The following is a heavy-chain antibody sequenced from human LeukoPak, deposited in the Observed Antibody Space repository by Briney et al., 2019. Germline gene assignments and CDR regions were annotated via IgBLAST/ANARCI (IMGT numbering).Heavy chain of an antibody. CDR2: INTNGGGT. CDR1: VYTFSGYY. V-gene: IGHV1-2*04. Sequence: ASAKLSSTASVYTFSGYYMHWGRQAPRQGVEWRWWINTNGGGTTYAQKFQGWVTMTRDTSISTAYKELSRLRSDDTAVYYCARARGYCSSTRWLGHPNWSDPWGQGTLVTVSS. J-gene: IGHJ5*02. CDR3: ARARGYCSSTRWLGHPNWSDP. D-gene: IGHD2-2*01.